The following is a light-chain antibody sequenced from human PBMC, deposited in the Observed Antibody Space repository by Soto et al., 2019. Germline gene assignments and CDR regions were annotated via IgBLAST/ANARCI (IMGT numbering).Light chain of an antibody. CDR3: CSHAGDNTYV. CDR2: EVT. V-gene: IGLV2-8*01. J-gene: IGLJ1*01. CDR1: SSDVGGYNY. Sequence: QSVLTQPPSASGSPGQSVTISCTGTSSDVGGYNYVSWYQQHPGKAPKLMIYEVTKRPSGVPDRFSDSKSGNTAPLTVSGLQAEDEADYFCCSHAGDNTYVFGTGTKGTVL.